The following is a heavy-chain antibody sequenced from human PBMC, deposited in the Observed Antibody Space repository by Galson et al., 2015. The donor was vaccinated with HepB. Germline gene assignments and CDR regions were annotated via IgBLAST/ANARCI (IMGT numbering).Heavy chain of an antibody. V-gene: IGHV3-15*07. Sequence: SLRLSCAASGFTFSNAWMNWVRQAPGKGLEWVGRIKSKTDGGTTDYAAPVKGRFTISRDDSKNTLYLQMNSLKTEDTAVYYCTTHYGDYELRYGMDVWGQGTTVTVSS. CDR1: GFTFSNAW. CDR2: IKSKTDGGTT. D-gene: IGHD4-17*01. CDR3: TTHYGDYELRYGMDV. J-gene: IGHJ6*02.